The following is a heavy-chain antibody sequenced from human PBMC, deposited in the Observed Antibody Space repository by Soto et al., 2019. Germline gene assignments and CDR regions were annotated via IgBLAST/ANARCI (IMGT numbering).Heavy chain of an antibody. CDR2: MNPNSGNT. CDR1: GYTFTSYD. D-gene: IGHD6-13*01. V-gene: IGHV1-8*01. J-gene: IGHJ4*02. Sequence: ASVKVSCKASGYTFTSYDINWVRQATGQGLEWMGWMNPNSGNTGYAQKFQGRVTMTRDTSTSTVYMELRSLRSDDTAVYYCARDPGSSSWVWHYFDYWGQGTLVTVSS. CDR3: ARDPGSSSWVWHYFDY.